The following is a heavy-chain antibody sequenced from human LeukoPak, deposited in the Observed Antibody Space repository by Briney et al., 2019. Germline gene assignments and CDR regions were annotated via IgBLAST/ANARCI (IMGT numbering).Heavy chain of an antibody. CDR3: ARLGLTIFGVVTIFDY. CDR2: IYHSGST. Sequence: SETLSLTCAVSGYSISSGYYWGWIRQPPGKGLERIGSIYHSGSTYYNPSLKSRVTISVDTSKDQFSLKLSSVTAADTAVCYCARLGLTIFGVVTIFDYWGQGTLVTVSS. J-gene: IGHJ4*02. CDR1: GYSISSGYY. D-gene: IGHD3-3*01. V-gene: IGHV4-38-2*01.